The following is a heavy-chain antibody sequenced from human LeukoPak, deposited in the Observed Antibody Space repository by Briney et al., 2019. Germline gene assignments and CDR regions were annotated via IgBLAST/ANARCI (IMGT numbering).Heavy chain of an antibody. V-gene: IGHV4-34*01. CDR1: GGSFSGYY. D-gene: IGHD3-3*02. J-gene: IGHJ4*02. Sequence: SETLSLTCAVYGGSFSGYYWSWIRQPPGKGLEWIGEIDHSGSTNYNPSLKSRVTISVDTSKNQFSLKLSSVTAADTAVHYCARRGLGFLEWLLPPDFDYWGQGTLVTVSS. CDR2: IDHSGST. CDR3: ARRGLGFLEWLLPPDFDY.